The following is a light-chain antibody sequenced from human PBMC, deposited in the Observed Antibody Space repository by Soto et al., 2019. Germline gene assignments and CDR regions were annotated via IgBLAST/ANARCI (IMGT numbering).Light chain of an antibody. CDR2: GAS. V-gene: IGKV3-20*01. CDR3: QQYGSSPRT. Sequence: EIVLTQSPGTLSLSPWERATLSCRASQSVSSSYLAWYQQKHGQAPRLLIYGASSRATGIPDRFSGSGSGTDFTLTISRLEPEDFAVYYCQQYGSSPRTFGQGTKVEIK. CDR1: QSVSSSY. J-gene: IGKJ1*01.